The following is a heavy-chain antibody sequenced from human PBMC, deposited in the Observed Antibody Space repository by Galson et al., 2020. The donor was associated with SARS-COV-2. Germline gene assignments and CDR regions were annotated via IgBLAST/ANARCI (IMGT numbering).Heavy chain of an antibody. D-gene: IGHD4-17*01. CDR2: ISISSSTI. Sequence: GGSLRLSCAASGFTFSSYSMNWVRQAPGNGLEWVSYISISSSTIYYADSVKGRFTIFRDNAKNSLYLQMNSLRAEDTAVYYCARDRIDYGDYVEYYYGMDVWGQGTTVTVSS. CDR1: GFTFSSYS. V-gene: IGHV3-48*04. CDR3: ARDRIDYGDYVEYYYGMDV. J-gene: IGHJ6*02.